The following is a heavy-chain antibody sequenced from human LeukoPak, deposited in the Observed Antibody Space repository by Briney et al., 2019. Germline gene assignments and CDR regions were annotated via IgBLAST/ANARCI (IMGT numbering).Heavy chain of an antibody. CDR1: GFTFSSNW. Sequence: GGSLRLSCAASGFTFSSNWMHWIRQAPGKGLVWVSRINEDGSTTNYADSVKGRSTIFRDNAKNTLYLQMNSLRAEDTAVYYCVRDLGGRSGHWGQGTLVTVSS. J-gene: IGHJ4*02. D-gene: IGHD1-26*01. CDR3: VRDLGGRSGH. CDR2: INEDGSTT. V-gene: IGHV3-74*01.